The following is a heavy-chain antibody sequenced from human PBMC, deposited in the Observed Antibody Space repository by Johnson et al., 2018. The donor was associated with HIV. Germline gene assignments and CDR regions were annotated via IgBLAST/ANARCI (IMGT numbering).Heavy chain of an antibody. D-gene: IGHD2-21*02. V-gene: IGHV3-30*03. J-gene: IGHJ3*02. CDR3: TRGGWKVVTSIFAFDI. Sequence: QVQLVESGGGVVQPGRSLRLSCAASGFTFSNYGMHWVRQGPGKGLEWVAVISYDGSNQYYADSVKGRFTISRDNSKNTLYLQMNSLRAEDTAVYYCTRGGWKVVTSIFAFDIWGQGTMVTVSS. CDR1: GFTFSNYG. CDR2: ISYDGSNQ.